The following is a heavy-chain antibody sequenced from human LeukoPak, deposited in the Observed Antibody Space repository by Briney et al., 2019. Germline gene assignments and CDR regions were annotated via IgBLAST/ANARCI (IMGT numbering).Heavy chain of an antibody. CDR2: ISGSGGTT. CDR3: TRGAGWLIDY. Sequence: GGSLRLSCTASGFTFSSYAMSWVRQAPGKGLEWVSTISGSGGTTYYADSVKGRFTISRDNSKNTLYLQMNSLRAEDTAVYYCTRGAGWLIDYWGQGILVTVSS. CDR1: GFTFSSYA. V-gene: IGHV3-23*01. D-gene: IGHD3-16*01. J-gene: IGHJ4*02.